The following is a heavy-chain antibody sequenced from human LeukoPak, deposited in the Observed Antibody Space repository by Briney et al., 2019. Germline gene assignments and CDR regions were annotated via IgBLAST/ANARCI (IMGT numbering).Heavy chain of an antibody. CDR2: ISAYNGNT. Sequence: ASVKVSCKASCYTFTSYGISWVRQAPGQGLEWMGWISAYNGNTNYAQKLKGRVTMTTDTSTSTAHMELRSLRSDDTAVYYCARGPPPALEWLFIQEYYYYYGMDVWGQGTTVTVSS. V-gene: IGHV1-18*01. D-gene: IGHD3-3*01. CDR3: ARGPPPALEWLFIQEYYYYYGMDV. J-gene: IGHJ6*02. CDR1: CYTFTSYG.